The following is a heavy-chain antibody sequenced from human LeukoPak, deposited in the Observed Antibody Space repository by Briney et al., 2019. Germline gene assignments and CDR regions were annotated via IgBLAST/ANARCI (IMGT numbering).Heavy chain of an antibody. Sequence: QTGGSLRLSCAASGFSFSAYGVHWVRQAPGKGLEWVAVIWYDGSSKDYADSAKGRFTLSRDNSKNTLYLQMNGLTVEDTAVYYCARSQSSSLIDYWGQGTLVTVSS. V-gene: IGHV3-33*01. D-gene: IGHD6-13*01. CDR1: GFSFSAYG. CDR3: ARSQSSSLIDY. J-gene: IGHJ4*02. CDR2: IWYDGSSK.